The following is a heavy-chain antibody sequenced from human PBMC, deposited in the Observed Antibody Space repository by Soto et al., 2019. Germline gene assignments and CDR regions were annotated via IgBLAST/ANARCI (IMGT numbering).Heavy chain of an antibody. CDR3: ARNVGIVEDPPHDRMNWFDP. V-gene: IGHV4-59*08. Sequence: SETLSLTCTVSGGSISSYYWSWIRQPPGKGLEWIGYIYYSGSTNYNPSLKSRVTISVDTSKNQFSLKLSSVTAADTAVYYCARNVGIVEDPPHDRMNWFDPGAQGTLVPVSS. D-gene: IGHD2-15*01. J-gene: IGHJ5*02. CDR1: GGSISSYY. CDR2: IYYSGST.